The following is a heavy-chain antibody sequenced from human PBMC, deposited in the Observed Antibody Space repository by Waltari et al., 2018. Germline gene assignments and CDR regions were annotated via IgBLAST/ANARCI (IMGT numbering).Heavy chain of an antibody. CDR3: ARGWRYYDSSGYTDLGY. J-gene: IGHJ4*02. D-gene: IGHD3-22*01. V-gene: IGHV1-69*10. Sequence: QVQLVQSGAEVKKPGSSVKVSCKASGGTFSSYAISWVRQAPGQGLEWMGGILPILGIANYAQKFQGRVTITAEKSTSTAYMELSSLRSEDTAVYYCARGWRYYDSSGYTDLGYWGQGTLVTVSS. CDR2: ILPILGIA. CDR1: GGTFSSYA.